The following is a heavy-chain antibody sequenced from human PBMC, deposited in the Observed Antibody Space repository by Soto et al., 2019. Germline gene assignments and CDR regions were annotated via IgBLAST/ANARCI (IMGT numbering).Heavy chain of an antibody. Sequence: SETLSLTCTVSGGSINTFYWSWVRQPAGKGLEWIGRIFSSGSTSFNPSLESRVAMSVDTSKNHFSLNLSSVTAADMAVYYCAREGSHSAYNFAHGIQLWSFDFWGQGALVTVSS. J-gene: IGHJ4*02. CDR2: IFSSGST. V-gene: IGHV4-4*07. D-gene: IGHD5-12*01. CDR1: GGSINTFY. CDR3: AREGSHSAYNFAHGIQLWSFDF.